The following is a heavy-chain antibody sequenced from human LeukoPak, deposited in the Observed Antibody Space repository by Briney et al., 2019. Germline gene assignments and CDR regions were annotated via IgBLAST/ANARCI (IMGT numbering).Heavy chain of an antibody. Sequence: SVKVSCKASGGTFSSYAISCVRQAPGQGLEWMGGIIPIFGTANYAQKFQGRVTITTDESTSTAYMELSSLRSEDTAVYYCASPAPIMITFGGVIVHNAFDIWGQGTMVTVSS. CDR3: ASPAPIMITFGGVIVHNAFDI. CDR1: GGTFSSYA. V-gene: IGHV1-69*05. D-gene: IGHD3-16*02. J-gene: IGHJ3*02. CDR2: IIPIFGTA.